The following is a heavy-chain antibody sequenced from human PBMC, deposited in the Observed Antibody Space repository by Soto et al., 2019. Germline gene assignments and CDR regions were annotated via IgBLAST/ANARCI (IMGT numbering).Heavy chain of an antibody. J-gene: IGHJ5*02. CDR3: ARAGYCSSTSCSNWFDP. Sequence: ASVKVSCKVSGYTLTELSMHWVRQAPGKGLEWMGGFDPEDGETIYAQKFQGRVTMTEDTSTDTAYMELSSLRSEDTAVYYCARAGYCSSTSCSNWFDPWGQGTLVTVSS. CDR1: GYTLTELS. V-gene: IGHV1-24*01. CDR2: FDPEDGET. D-gene: IGHD2-2*01.